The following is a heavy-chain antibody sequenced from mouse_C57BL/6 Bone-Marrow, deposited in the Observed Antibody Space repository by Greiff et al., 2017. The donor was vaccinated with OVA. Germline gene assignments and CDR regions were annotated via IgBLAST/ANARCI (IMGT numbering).Heavy chain of an antibody. D-gene: IGHD2-1*01. V-gene: IGHV1-18*01. CDR2: INPNNGGT. J-gene: IGHJ4*01. CDR1: GYTFTDYN. CDR3: AREAYGNYGDYYAMDY. Sequence: VQLKQSGPELVKPGASVKIPCKASGYTFTDYNMDWVKQSHGKSLEWIGDINPNNGGTIYNQKFKGKATLTVDKSSSTAYMELRSLTSEDTAVYYCAREAYGNYGDYYAMDYWGQGTSVTVSS.